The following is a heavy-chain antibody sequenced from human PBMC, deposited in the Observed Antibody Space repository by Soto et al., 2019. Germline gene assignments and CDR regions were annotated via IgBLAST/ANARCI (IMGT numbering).Heavy chain of an antibody. CDR2: IYYTGST. V-gene: IGHV4-59*01. Sequence: LSLTCTVSGGSISSYYWSWIRQPPGKGLEWIGYIYYTGSTNYNPSLRSRVTISVDTSKNQFSLKLSSVTAADTAVYYCARYIDYDSSGYPTELDYWGQGTLVTVSS. D-gene: IGHD3-22*01. CDR3: ARYIDYDSSGYPTELDY. J-gene: IGHJ4*02. CDR1: GGSISSYY.